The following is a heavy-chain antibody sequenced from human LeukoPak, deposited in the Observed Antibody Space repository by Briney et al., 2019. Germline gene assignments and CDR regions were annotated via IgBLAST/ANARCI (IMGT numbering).Heavy chain of an antibody. J-gene: IGHJ4*02. V-gene: IGHV3-15*01. CDR1: GFNFNDAW. CDR2: VRTTAEGETT. Sequence: SGGSLRLSCEGSGFNFNDAWMSWIRQAPGKGLERVGRVRTTAEGETTDYAAPVRGRFIISRDDSKNMVFLQMNRLETEDTAIYYCTAGLGKTDDDSWGQGTLVTVSS. CDR3: TAGLGKTDDDS. D-gene: IGHD4-11*01.